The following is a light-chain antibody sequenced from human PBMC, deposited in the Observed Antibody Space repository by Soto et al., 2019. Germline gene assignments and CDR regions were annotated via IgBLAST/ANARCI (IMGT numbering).Light chain of an antibody. V-gene: IGLV2-14*03. CDR2: NVY. CDR3: SSYAGSNNFV. Sequence: SALTQPASVSGSPGQSITISCTGTSSDVGAYNFVSWHQQHPGKAPKLMIYNVYDRPSGISYRFSGSKSGNTASLTISGLQGEDEADYYCSSYAGSNNFVFGSGTKVTVL. J-gene: IGLJ1*01. CDR1: SSDVGAYNF.